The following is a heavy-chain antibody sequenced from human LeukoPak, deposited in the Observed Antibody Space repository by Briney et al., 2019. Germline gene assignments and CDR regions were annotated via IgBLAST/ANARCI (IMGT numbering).Heavy chain of an antibody. V-gene: IGHV3-23*01. J-gene: IGHJ4*02. CDR3: ARGYYDFWSGSNLDY. CDR2: ISGSGGST. Sequence: GGSLRLSCAASGFTFSSYAMSWVRQAPGKGLEWVSAISGSGGSTYYADSVKGRFTISRDNAKNSLYLQMNSLRAEDTAVYYCARGYYDFWSGSNLDYWGQGTLVTVSS. D-gene: IGHD3-3*01. CDR1: GFTFSSYA.